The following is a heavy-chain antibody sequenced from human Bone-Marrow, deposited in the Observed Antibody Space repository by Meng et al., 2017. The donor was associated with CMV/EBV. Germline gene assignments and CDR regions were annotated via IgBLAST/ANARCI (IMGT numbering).Heavy chain of an antibody. Sequence: GESLKISCAASGFSFRSYWMSWVRQAPGKGLQWVATIKQDGSEKYYVDSVKGRFTISRDNAKNSLYLQMNSLRAEDTAVYYCAKGPDGGTYYNHFYYGMDVWGQGTTVTVSS. CDR1: GFSFRSYW. CDR2: IKQDGSEK. CDR3: AKGPDGGTYYNHFYYGMDV. J-gene: IGHJ6*02. D-gene: IGHD1-26*01. V-gene: IGHV3-7*03.